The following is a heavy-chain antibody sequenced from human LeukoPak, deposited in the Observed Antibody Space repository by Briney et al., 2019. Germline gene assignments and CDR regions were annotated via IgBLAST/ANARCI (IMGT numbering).Heavy chain of an antibody. CDR1: GYSSTSYW. Sequence: GESLKISCKGSGYSSTSYWIGWVRQMPGKGLEWMGIIYPGDSDTRYSPSFQGQVTISADKSISTAYLRWSSLKASDTAMYYCARALTIFGVVIPYVYSYWGQGTLVTVSS. V-gene: IGHV5-51*01. D-gene: IGHD3-3*01. J-gene: IGHJ4*02. CDR3: ARALTIFGVVIPYVYSY. CDR2: IYPGDSDT.